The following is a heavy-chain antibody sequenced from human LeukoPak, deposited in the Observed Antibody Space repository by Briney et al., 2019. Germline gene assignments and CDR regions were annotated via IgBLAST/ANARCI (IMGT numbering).Heavy chain of an antibody. V-gene: IGHV4-39*07. CDR3: ARGPGYNWFDP. Sequence: KPSETLSLTCTVSGGSISSSNFYWGWLRQPPGKGLEWIGSIYYSGSTYYNPSLKSRVTISVDTSKNQFSLKLSSVTAADTAVYYCARGPGYNWFDPWGQGTLVTVSS. CDR2: IYYSGST. D-gene: IGHD7-27*01. CDR1: GGSISSSNFY. J-gene: IGHJ5*02.